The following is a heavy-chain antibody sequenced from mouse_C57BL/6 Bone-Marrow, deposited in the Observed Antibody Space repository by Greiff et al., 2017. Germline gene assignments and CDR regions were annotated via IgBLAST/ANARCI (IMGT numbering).Heavy chain of an antibody. V-gene: IGHV14-4*01. CDR1: GFNIKDDY. J-gene: IGHJ4*01. CDR2: IDPENGDT. Sequence: VKLQESGAELVRPGASVKLSCTASGFNIKDDYMHWVKQRPEQGLEWIGWIDPENGDTEYASKFQGKATITADTSSNTAYLQLSSLTSEDTAVYYCTSYGSSYEAMDYWGQGTSVTVSS. CDR3: TSYGSSYEAMDY. D-gene: IGHD1-1*01.